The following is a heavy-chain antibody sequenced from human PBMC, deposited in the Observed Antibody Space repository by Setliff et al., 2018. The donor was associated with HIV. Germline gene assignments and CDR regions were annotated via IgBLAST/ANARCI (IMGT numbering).Heavy chain of an antibody. V-gene: IGHV3-7*03. CDR3: ARDRAYASFDY. CDR1: GFTFSGFA. Sequence: PGGSLRLSCTASGFTFSGFAMNWVRQAPGKGLEWVANIRRDGNEKYYVDSVKGRFTISRDNAKNSLYLQMNSLRAEDTAVYYCARDRAYASFDYWGQGALVTVSS. J-gene: IGHJ4*02. CDR2: IRRDGNEK. D-gene: IGHD3-16*01.